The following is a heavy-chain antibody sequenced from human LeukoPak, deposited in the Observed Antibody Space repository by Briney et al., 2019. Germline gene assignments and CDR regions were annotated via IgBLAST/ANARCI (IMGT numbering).Heavy chain of an antibody. V-gene: IGHV3-23*01. CDR1: GFTFSSHA. Sequence: PGGSLRLSCAASGFTFSSHAMSWVRQAPGKGLEWVSTIIGSGGSTYYADSVKGRFTISRDNSKNTLYMQMNSLRAEDTAVYYCAKRYRSKGYCSGGSCYSNLDYWGQGTLVTVSS. CDR3: AKRYRSKGYCSGGSCYSNLDY. CDR2: IIGSGGST. J-gene: IGHJ4*02. D-gene: IGHD2-15*01.